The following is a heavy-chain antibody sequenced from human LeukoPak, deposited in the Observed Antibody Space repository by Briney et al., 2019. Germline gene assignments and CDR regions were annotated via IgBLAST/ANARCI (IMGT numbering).Heavy chain of an antibody. CDR3: ANFYDAFDI. J-gene: IGHJ3*02. CDR1: GFTFSSYW. V-gene: IGHV3-74*01. Sequence: GGSLRLSCAASGFTFSSYWMHWVRQAPGKGLVWVSRVNTDGSSTSYADSVKGRFTISRDNVENTLYLQMNSLRAEDTAVYYCANFYDAFDIWGQGTMVTVSS. CDR2: VNTDGSST. D-gene: IGHD1-7*01.